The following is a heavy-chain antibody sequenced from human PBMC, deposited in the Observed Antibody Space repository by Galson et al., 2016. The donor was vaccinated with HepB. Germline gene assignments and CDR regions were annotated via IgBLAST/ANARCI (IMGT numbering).Heavy chain of an antibody. CDR1: GFTFSSYA. CDR2: ITGSGGRS. V-gene: IGHV3-23*01. J-gene: IGHJ4*02. D-gene: IGHD3-9*01. Sequence: SLRLSCAVSGFTFSSYAMSWFRQAPGKGLEWVSSITGSGGRSDFADSVKGRFTISRDNSKNILFLQMNNLGAEDTAVYYCAKGYNILTGRIDSWGRGTLVTVSS. CDR3: AKGYNILTGRIDS.